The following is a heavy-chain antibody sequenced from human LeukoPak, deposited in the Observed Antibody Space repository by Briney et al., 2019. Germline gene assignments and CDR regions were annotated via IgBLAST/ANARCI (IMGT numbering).Heavy chain of an antibody. CDR1: GYTFTGYY. V-gene: IGHV1-2*02. D-gene: IGHD6-13*01. CDR2: IDPNSGGT. CDR3: AREGRLAAAGTRRFDY. Sequence: ASVKVSCKASGYTFTGYYMHWVRQAPGQGLEWMGWIDPNSGGTNYAQKFQGRVTMTRDTSISTAYMELSRLRSDDTAVYYCAREGRLAAAGTRRFDYWGQGTLVTVSS. J-gene: IGHJ4*02.